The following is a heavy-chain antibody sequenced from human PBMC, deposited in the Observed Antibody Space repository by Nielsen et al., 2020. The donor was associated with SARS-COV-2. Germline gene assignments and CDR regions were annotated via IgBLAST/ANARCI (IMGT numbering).Heavy chain of an antibody. D-gene: IGHD3-10*01. CDR2: INSDGSST. CDR3: ARHYYGSGSYYTPYYYYGMDV. V-gene: IGHV3-74*01. Sequence: WIRQPPGKGLVWVSRINSDGSSTSYADSVKGRFTISRDNAKNSLYLQMNSLRAEDTAVYYCARHYYGSGSYYTPYYYYGMDVWGQGTTVTVSS. J-gene: IGHJ6*02.